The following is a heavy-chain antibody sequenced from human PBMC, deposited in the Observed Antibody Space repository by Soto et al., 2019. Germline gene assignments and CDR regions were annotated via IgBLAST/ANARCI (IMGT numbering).Heavy chain of an antibody. Sequence: GASVKVSCKASGYTFTGYYMHWVRQAPGQGLEWMGWINPNSGGTNYAQKFQGRVTMTRNTAISTAYMELSSLRSEDTAMYYCARVACTGGRCYYDYWGQGTLVTVSS. CDR1: GYTFTGYY. J-gene: IGHJ4*02. D-gene: IGHD2-8*02. CDR2: INPNSGGT. V-gene: IGHV1-2*02. CDR3: ARVACTGGRCYYDY.